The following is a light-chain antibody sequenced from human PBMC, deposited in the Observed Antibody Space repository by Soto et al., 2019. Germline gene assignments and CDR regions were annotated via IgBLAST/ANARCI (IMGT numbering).Light chain of an antibody. V-gene: IGKV1-39*01. CDR2: AAS. CDR3: QQSYSSPRT. CDR1: QSISSY. J-gene: IGKJ1*01. Sequence: DIQMTQSPSSLSASVGDRVTITCRASQSISSYLNWYQQKPGKAPKVLIYAASSLQSGVPSRFSGSGSETDFTLTIISLQPEDFATYYCQQSYSSPRTFGQGTKVEIK.